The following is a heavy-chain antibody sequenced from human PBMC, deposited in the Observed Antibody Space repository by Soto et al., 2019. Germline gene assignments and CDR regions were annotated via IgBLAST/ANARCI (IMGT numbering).Heavy chain of an antibody. CDR2: IYTSGNN. CDR1: GGSISNHY. V-gene: IGHV4-4*07. Sequence: QVQLQESGPGLVKPSETLSLTCIVSGGSISNHYWSWIRQPAGKGLEWIGRIYTSGNNYYHPSLKSRVTMSAETSNFQPSLKMTSVTAADTAVYSCVRESDGGGYCSGGGCYGLDVWCQVTTVTVSS. J-gene: IGHJ6*02. D-gene: IGHD2-15*01. CDR3: VRESDGGGYCSGGGCYGLDV.